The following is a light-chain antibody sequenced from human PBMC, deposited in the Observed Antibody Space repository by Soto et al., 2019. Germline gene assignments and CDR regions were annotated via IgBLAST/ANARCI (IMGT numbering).Light chain of an antibody. CDR2: TNH. V-gene: IGLV1-44*01. Sequence: QSVLTQPPSVSGAPGQRVTISCSGNSSNIGAGFDVHWYQQLPGAAPKLLIYTNHQRPSGVPDRFSGSKSGTSASLAISGLQSEDEGDYYCAAWDDSLNGWVFGGGTKVTVL. CDR1: SSNIGAGFD. CDR3: AAWDDSLNGWV. J-gene: IGLJ3*02.